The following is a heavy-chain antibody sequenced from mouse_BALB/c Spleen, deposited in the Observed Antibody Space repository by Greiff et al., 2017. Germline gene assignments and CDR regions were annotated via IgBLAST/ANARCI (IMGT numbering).Heavy chain of an antibody. CDR2: INSNGGST. CDR3: ARHKFITTVDYFDY. CDR1: GFTFSSYG. Sequence: DVMLVDSGGGLVQPGGSLKLSCAASGFTFSSYGMSWVRQTPDKRLELVATINSNGGSTYYPDSVKGRFTISRDNAKNTLYLQMSSLKSEDTAMYYCARHKFITTVDYFDYWGQGTTLTVSS. D-gene: IGHD1-1*01. V-gene: IGHV5-6-3*01. J-gene: IGHJ2*01.